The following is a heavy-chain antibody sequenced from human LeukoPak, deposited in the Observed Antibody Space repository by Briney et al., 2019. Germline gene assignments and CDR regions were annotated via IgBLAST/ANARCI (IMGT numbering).Heavy chain of an antibody. CDR1: GYTFTSYG. D-gene: IGHD1/OR15-1a*01. CDR3: ARNTYGNKFSMDV. CDR2: ISAYNGNT. Sequence: ASVKVSCEASGYTFTSYGISWVRQAPGQGLEWMGWISAYNGNTNYAQKVQGRVTMTTDTSTSTSYMELRNLRSDDTAVYYCARNTYGNKFSMDVWGKGTTVIISS. J-gene: IGHJ6*03. V-gene: IGHV1-18*01.